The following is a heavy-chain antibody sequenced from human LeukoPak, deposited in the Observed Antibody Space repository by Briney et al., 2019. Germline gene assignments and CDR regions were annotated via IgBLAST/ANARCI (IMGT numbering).Heavy chain of an antibody. Sequence: GASLKISCQASGYRFSDYWIGWVRQMPGKGLEWMGITYPDDSDTKYSPSFQGQVTISADKSINTAYLQWSSLKASDTAIFYCARLDYGGSEVVDYWGQGTLVTVSS. V-gene: IGHV5-51*01. CDR2: TYPDDSDT. CDR1: GYRFSDYW. J-gene: IGHJ4*02. CDR3: ARLDYGGSEVVDY. D-gene: IGHD4-23*01.